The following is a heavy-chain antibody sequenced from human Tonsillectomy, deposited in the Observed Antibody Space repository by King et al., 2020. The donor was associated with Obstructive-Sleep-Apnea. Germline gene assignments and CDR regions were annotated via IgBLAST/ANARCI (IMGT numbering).Heavy chain of an antibody. Sequence: VQLVQSGGGLVQPGGSRRLSCAASGFTFSSYAMGWVRQAPGKGLEWVSAICGSGGSTYYADSVKCRFTISRDNSKNTLYLQMNSLRAEDTAVYYCAKDRPLWPHLGGYWGQGTLVTVSS. CDR1: GFTFSSYA. CDR3: AKDRPLWPHLGGY. V-gene: IGHV3-23*04. J-gene: IGHJ4*02. D-gene: IGHD3-10*01. CDR2: ICGSGGST.